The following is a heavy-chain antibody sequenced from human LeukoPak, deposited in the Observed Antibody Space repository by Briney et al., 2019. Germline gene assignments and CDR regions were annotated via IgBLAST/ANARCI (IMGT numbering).Heavy chain of an antibody. Sequence: SVKVSCKASGGTFSSYAISWVRQAPGQGLEWMGRIIPIFGTANYAQKFQGRVTITTDESTSTAYMELSSPRSEDTAVYYCARGGITISPNWFDPWGQGTLVTVSS. J-gene: IGHJ5*02. D-gene: IGHD3-3*01. CDR3: ARGGITISPNWFDP. CDR1: GGTFSSYA. V-gene: IGHV1-69*05. CDR2: IIPIFGTA.